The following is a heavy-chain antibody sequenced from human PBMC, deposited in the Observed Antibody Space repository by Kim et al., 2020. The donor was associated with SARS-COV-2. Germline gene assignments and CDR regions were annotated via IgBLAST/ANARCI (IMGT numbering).Heavy chain of an antibody. CDR1: GGFFSGFY. V-gene: IGHV4-34*01. CDR2: ITPSGST. CDR3: ARVWDV. J-gene: IGHJ6*02. Sequence: SETLSLTCAVYGGFFSGFYWSWVRQPPGKGLECIGEITPSGSTSYNPSLESRVTISIDTSKKQLSLKLTSVTAADTAVYYCARVWDVWGQGTSVTVSS.